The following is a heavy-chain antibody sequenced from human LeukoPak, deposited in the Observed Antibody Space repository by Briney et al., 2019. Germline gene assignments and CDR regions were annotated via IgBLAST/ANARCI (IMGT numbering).Heavy chain of an antibody. D-gene: IGHD6-13*01. CDR2: ISSSGSTI. V-gene: IGHV3-11*01. J-gene: IGHJ4*02. CDR3: ARPPIEGIAAAAQDY. Sequence: PGGSLRLSCAASGFTFSDYYMSWIRQAPGKGLEWVAYISSSGSTIYYPASVKGRFTISRDNAKNSLYLQMNSLTADDTAVYYCARPPIEGIAAAAQDYWGKGNLVTVSS. CDR1: GFTFSDYY.